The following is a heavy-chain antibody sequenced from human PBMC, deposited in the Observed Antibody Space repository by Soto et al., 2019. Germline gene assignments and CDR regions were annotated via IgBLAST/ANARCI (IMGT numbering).Heavy chain of an antibody. CDR3: ARESSYSS. CDR1: GFTFSSYA. D-gene: IGHD6-13*01. Sequence: GGSLRLSCAASGFTFSSYAMHWVRQAPGKGLEWVAVISYDGSNKYYADSVKGRFTISRDNSKNTLYLQMNGLRAEDTAVYYCARESSYSSWGQGTLVTVSS. CDR2: ISYDGSNK. J-gene: IGHJ4*02. V-gene: IGHV3-30-3*01.